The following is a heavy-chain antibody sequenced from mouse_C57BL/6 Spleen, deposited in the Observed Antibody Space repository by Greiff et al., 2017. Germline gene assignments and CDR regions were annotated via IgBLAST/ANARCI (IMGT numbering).Heavy chain of an antibody. D-gene: IGHD3-1*01. V-gene: IGHV1-50*01. J-gene: IGHJ2*01. CDR1: GYTFTSYW. CDR3: ARSGVY. CDR2: IDPSDSYT. Sequence: QVQLQQPGAELVKPGASVKLSCKASGYTFTSYWMQWVKQRPGQGLEWIGEIDPSDSYTNYNQKFKGKATLTVDTSSSTAYMQLSSLTSEDSAVYYCARSGVYWGQGTTLAVSS.